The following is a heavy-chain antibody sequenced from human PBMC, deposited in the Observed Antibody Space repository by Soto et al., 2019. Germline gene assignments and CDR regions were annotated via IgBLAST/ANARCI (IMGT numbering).Heavy chain of an antibody. CDR2: INHSGST. CDR1: GGSFSGYY. V-gene: IGHV4-34*01. J-gene: IGHJ4*02. Sequence: QVQLQQWGAGLLKPSETLSLTCAVYGGSFSGYYWSWIRQPPGKGLEWIGEINHSGSTNYNPSLKSRVTISVDTSKNQFSLKLSSVTAADAAVYYCARGGYSYGYIYWGQGTLVTVSS. D-gene: IGHD5-18*01. CDR3: ARGGYSYGYIY.